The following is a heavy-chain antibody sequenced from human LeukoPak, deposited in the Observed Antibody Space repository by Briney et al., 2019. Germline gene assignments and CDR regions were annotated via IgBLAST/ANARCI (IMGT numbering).Heavy chain of an antibody. CDR1: GYTFSDYG. CDR3: ARFPQPGTTSFFYHYMDV. CDR2: ISGHNGHT. D-gene: IGHD1-7*01. V-gene: IGHV1-18*04. Sequence: ASVKVSCKASGYTFSDYGINWVRQAPGQGLEWMGWISGHNGHTNYAQRFQARVTTTTDTSTSTAYMELRSLRSDDTAVYFCARFPQPGTTSFFYHYMDVWGKGTTVTVSS. J-gene: IGHJ6*03.